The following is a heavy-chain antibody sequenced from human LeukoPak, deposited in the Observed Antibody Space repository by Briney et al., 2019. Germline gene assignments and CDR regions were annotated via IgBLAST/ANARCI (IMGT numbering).Heavy chain of an antibody. CDR3: ARSGEIAAGPYDY. J-gene: IGHJ4*02. CDR1: GLTFSSYA. D-gene: IGHD6-13*01. V-gene: IGHV3-30*15. CDR2: ISYDGSNK. Sequence: GRSLRLSCAASGLTFSSYAMHWVRQAPGKGLEWVAVISYDGSNKYYADSVKGRFTISRDNSKNTLYLQMSSLRAEDTAVYYCARSGEIAAGPYDYWGQGTLVAVSS.